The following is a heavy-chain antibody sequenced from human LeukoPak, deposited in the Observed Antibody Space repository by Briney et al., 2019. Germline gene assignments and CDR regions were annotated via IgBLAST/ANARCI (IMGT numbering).Heavy chain of an antibody. CDR3: EREGHYYSEDDY. J-gene: IGHJ4*02. Sequence: PGGSLRLSCAASGFTVSSNYMSWVRQAPGKGLEWVSIIYGSGRAYYADSVKGRFTISRDNSKNTLYLQMNSLRAEDTAVYYCEREGHYYSEDDYWGQGTLVTVSS. CDR2: IYGSGRA. CDR1: GFTVSSNY. D-gene: IGHD3-10*01. V-gene: IGHV3-53*01.